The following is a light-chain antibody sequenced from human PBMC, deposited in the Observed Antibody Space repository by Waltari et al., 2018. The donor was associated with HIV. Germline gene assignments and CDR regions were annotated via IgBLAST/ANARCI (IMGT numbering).Light chain of an antibody. CDR3: QVWDRSSDQVI. V-gene: IGLV3-21*04. CDR2: FAL. J-gene: IGLJ2*01. Sequence: YELTQPPSVSVAPGQTALITCGGNNIESKSVQWYQQEPGQAPVLVIYFALDRPSGIPERFSGSVSGNTATLTISRVDAGDEADYYCQVWDRSSDQVIFGGGTKLTVL. CDR1: NIESKS.